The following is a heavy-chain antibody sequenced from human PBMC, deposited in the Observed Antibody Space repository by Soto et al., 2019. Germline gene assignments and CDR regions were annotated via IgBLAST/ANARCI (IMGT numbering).Heavy chain of an antibody. J-gene: IGHJ6*02. D-gene: IGHD3-3*01. CDR2: IGTAGDT. V-gene: IGHV3-13*01. Sequence: GGSMGLSSAASGFTFSSYDMHWVRQATGKGLEWVSAIGTAGDTYYPGSVKGRFTISRENAKNSLYLQMNSLRAEDTAVYYCARDRFALPMDVWGQGTTVTVSS. CDR1: GFTFSSYD. CDR3: ARDRFALPMDV.